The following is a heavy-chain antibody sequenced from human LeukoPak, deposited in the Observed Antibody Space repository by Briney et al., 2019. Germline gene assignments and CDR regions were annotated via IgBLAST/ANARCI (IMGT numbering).Heavy chain of an antibody. CDR2: IIPILGIA. Sequence: SVKVSCKASGGTFISYAISWVRQAPGQGLEWMGRIIPILGIANYAQKFQGRVTITADKSTSTAYMELSSLRSEDTAVYYCARGCNRSSTSCYDYWGQGTLVTVSS. V-gene: IGHV1-69*04. D-gene: IGHD2-2*01. CDR3: ARGCNRSSTSCYDY. CDR1: GGTFISYA. J-gene: IGHJ4*02.